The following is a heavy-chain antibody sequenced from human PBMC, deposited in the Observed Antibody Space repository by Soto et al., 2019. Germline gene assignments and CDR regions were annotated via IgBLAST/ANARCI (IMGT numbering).Heavy chain of an antibody. CDR3: VQSRCGGDCLQSYSSHSYYGLDV. CDR1: GFSLSTIGVG. D-gene: IGHD2-21*02. CDR2: IYWDDDK. J-gene: IGHJ6*02. V-gene: IGHV2-5*02. Sequence: QITLKESGPPLVKPTQTLTLTCTFSGFSLSTIGVGVGWIRQPPGKALEWLALIYWDDDKRYSPSLKSRLTDTKDTSKNQVVLTMTNMDPVDTATYYCVQSRCGGDCLQSYSSHSYYGLDVWGQGTTVTVSS.